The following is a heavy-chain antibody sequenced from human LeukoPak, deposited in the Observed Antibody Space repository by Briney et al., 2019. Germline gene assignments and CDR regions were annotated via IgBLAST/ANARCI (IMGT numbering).Heavy chain of an antibody. CDR3: ARDLPKTGYVGASDI. CDR2: ISAYNGNT. CDR1: GYTFTSYG. J-gene: IGHJ3*02. Sequence: ASVKVSCKASGYTFTSYGISWVRQAPGQGLEWMGWISAYNGNTNYAQKLQGRVTMTRDTSISTAYLELNSLTSDDTAVYYCARDLPKTGYVGASDIWGQGTMVTVSS. D-gene: IGHD5-12*01. V-gene: IGHV1-18*01.